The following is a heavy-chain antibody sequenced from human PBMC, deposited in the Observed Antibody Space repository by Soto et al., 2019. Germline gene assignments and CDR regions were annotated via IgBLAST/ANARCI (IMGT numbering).Heavy chain of an antibody. CDR2: LSTSDTYI. V-gene: IGHV3-21*01. CDR1: GYTFSSYS. J-gene: IGHJ6*02. D-gene: IGHD2-2*01. Sequence: DVQLVESGGGLVKPGETLRLSCAASGYTFSSYSMNWVRQAPGKGLEWVSSLSTSDTYIYYADSVKGRFTISRDNAKKSLYLQMNSLRAEDTALYYCARDSDVVIVPGVRYYYYGMDVWGQGTTVTVSS. CDR3: ARDSDVVIVPGVRYYYYGMDV.